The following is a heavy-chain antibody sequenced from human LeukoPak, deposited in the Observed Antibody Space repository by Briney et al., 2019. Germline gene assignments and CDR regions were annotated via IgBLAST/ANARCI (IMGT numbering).Heavy chain of an antibody. D-gene: IGHD3-22*01. CDR3: ARAGYYDSSGYVY. J-gene: IGHJ4*02. Sequence: GESLKISCKGSGYSFTSCWISWVRQMPGKGLEWMGRIDPSDSYTNYSPSFQGHVTISADKSISTAYLQWSSLKASDTAMYYCARAGYYDSSGYVYWGQGTLVTVSS. CDR1: GYSFTSCW. CDR2: IDPSDSYT. V-gene: IGHV5-10-1*01.